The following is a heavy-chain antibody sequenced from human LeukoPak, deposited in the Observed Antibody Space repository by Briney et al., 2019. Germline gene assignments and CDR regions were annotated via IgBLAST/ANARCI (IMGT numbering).Heavy chain of an antibody. CDR2: INHSGST. V-gene: IGHV4-39*07. Sequence: PSETLSLTCTVSGVSISSSNSYWGWIRQPPGKGLEWIGEINHSGSTNYNPSLKSRVTISVDTSKNQFSLKLSSVTAADTAVYYCARASGTWIQREGFDYWGQGTLVTVSS. CDR1: GVSISSSNSY. J-gene: IGHJ4*02. D-gene: IGHD5-18*01. CDR3: ARASGTWIQREGFDY.